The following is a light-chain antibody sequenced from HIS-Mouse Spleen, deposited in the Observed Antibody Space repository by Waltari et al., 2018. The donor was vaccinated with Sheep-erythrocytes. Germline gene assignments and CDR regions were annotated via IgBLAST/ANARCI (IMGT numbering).Light chain of an antibody. J-gene: IGLJ3*02. CDR2: EGS. Sequence: QSALTQPAPVPGSPGQPITISCTGTRSDVGRYNLVPWYQQHPGKAPKLMIYEGSKRPSGVSNRFSGSKSGNTASLTISGLQAEDEADYYCCSYAGSSTPWVFGGGTKLTVL. CDR1: RSDVGRYNL. V-gene: IGLV2-23*01. CDR3: CSYAGSSTPWV.